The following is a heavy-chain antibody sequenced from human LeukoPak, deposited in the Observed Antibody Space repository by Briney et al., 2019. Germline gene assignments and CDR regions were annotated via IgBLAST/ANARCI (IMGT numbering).Heavy chain of an antibody. CDR1: GYTFTGYH. CDR3: AISNIMVATMSWENWFDP. V-gene: IGHV1-2*02. CDR2: INPNSGGT. J-gene: IGHJ5*02. Sequence: ASVKVSCKASGYTFTGYHMHWVRQAPGQGLEWMGWINPNSGGTNYAQKFQGRVTMTRDTSISTAYMELSRLRSDDTAVYYCAISNIMVATMSWENWFDPWGQGTLVTVSS. D-gene: IGHD5-12*01.